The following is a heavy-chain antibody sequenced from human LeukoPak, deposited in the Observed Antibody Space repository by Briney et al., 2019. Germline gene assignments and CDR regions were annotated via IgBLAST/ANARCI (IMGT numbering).Heavy chain of an antibody. V-gene: IGHV1-69*13. Sequence: SVKVSCKASGGTFSSYAXXXXXXAPGXXXXXXXXXXXXFGTAXYAQKFQGXXXXXXXESTSTAYMELSSLRSEDTAVYYCAREGIAAAAHYYYYGMDVWGQGTTVTVSS. CDR2: XXXXFGTA. J-gene: IGHJ6*02. D-gene: IGHD6-13*01. CDR3: AREGIAAAAHYYYYGMDV. CDR1: GGTFSSYA.